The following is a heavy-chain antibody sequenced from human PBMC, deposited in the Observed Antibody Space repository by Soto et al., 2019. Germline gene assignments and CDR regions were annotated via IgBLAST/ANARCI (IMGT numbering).Heavy chain of an antibody. J-gene: IGHJ6*02. CDR3: AKDSTVTTSLYSYYYGLDV. Sequence: EVQLLESGGGLVQPGGSLRLCCTASGFTFSNYAMSWVRQAPDKGLEWVSAISGRGGSTYYADSVKGRFTISRDNSKNMLFLQMNSLRAEDTALYYCAKDSTVTTSLYSYYYGLDVWGQGTTVTVSS. CDR1: GFTFSNYA. CDR2: ISGRGGST. D-gene: IGHD4-17*01. V-gene: IGHV3-23*01.